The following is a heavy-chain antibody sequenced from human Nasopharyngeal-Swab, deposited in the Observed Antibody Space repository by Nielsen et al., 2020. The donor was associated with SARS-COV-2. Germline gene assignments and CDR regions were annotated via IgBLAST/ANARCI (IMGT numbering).Heavy chain of an antibody. CDR3: VRGDGSSWLLDK. Sequence: WVRQAPGQRLEWMGWITAADGNTQYSQKFHDRLTLTTDTSANTAYMDLSSLRSEDTAVYYCVRGDGSSWLLDKWGQGSLVTVSS. D-gene: IGHD6-13*01. V-gene: IGHV1-3*01. CDR2: ITAADGNT. J-gene: IGHJ4*02.